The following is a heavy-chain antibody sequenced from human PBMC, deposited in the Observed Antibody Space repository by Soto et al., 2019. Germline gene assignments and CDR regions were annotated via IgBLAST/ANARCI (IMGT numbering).Heavy chain of an antibody. D-gene: IGHD5-12*01. CDR2: ISGYNGYT. V-gene: IGHV1-18*01. Sequence: ASVKVSCKAPGYSFNSNGISWVRQAPGQGLEWMGWISGYNGYTYFAQKVQGRVTLTTDTSTRIAYMELRSLRSDDTAVYYCAREGDGYNSGAFDIWGQGTMVTVSS. CDR3: AREGDGYNSGAFDI. J-gene: IGHJ3*02. CDR1: GYSFNSNG.